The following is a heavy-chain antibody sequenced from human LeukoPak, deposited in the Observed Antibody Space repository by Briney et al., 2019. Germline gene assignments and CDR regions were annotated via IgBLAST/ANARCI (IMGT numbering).Heavy chain of an antibody. CDR3: ARAPSSGWFGWVGP. Sequence: SQTLSLTCAISGDRVSSNSATWNWTRQSPSSGIEWLGRTYYRSKRYNDNAVSVKTRITINPATSKNMISLQLNSGTPEDTAVYYCARAPSSGWFGWVGPWGQGTLVTVSS. CDR1: GDRVSSNSAT. J-gene: IGHJ5*02. CDR2: TYYRSKRYN. D-gene: IGHD6-19*01. V-gene: IGHV6-1*01.